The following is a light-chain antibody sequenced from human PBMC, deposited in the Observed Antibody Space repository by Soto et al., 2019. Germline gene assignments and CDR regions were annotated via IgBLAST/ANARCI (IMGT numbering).Light chain of an antibody. V-gene: IGKV3D-11*01. CDR2: DAS. Sequence: DIVLTQSPGTLSLSPGEGATLSCRASQGVSRYLAWYQQKPGQAPRLLIHDASNRATGIPARFSGSGSGTDFTLTISSLQPDDVATYYCQQYNSFWTFGQGTKVDIK. CDR1: QGVSRY. J-gene: IGKJ1*01. CDR3: QQYNSFWT.